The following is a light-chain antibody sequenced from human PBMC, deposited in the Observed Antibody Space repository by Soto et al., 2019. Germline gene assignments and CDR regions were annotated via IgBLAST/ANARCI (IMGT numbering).Light chain of an antibody. J-gene: IGKJ1*01. Sequence: EIVLTQSPGTLSLSPGERATLSCRASQSVSSSYLAWYQQKPGQAPRPLIYSASSRATGIPDRFSGSGSGTDFTLTISRLEPEDFAVYYCQQYGSSPPWTFGQGTKVDIK. CDR2: SAS. V-gene: IGKV3-20*01. CDR1: QSVSSSY. CDR3: QQYGSSPPWT.